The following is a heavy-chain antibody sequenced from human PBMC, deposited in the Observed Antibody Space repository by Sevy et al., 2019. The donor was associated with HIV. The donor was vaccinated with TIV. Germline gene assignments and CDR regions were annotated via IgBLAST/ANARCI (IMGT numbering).Heavy chain of an antibody. V-gene: IGHV1-2*06. J-gene: IGHJ4*02. CDR1: GYTFTGYY. D-gene: IGHD6-6*01. CDR3: ANTLKYSSSLFDY. Sequence: ASVKVSCKASGYTFTGYYMHWVRPAPGQGLEWMGRINPNSGGTNYAQKFQGRVTMTRDTSISTAYMELSRLRSDDTAVYYCANTLKYSSSLFDYWGQGTLVTVSS. CDR2: INPNSGGT.